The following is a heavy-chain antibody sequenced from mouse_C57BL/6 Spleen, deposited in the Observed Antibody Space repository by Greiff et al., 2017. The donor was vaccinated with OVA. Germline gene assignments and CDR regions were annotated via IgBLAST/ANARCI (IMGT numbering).Heavy chain of an antibody. CDR2: ISYDGSN. CDR1: GYSITSGYY. Sequence: ESGPGLVKPSQSLSLTCSVTGYSITSGYYWNWIRQFPGNKLEWMGYISYDGSNNYNPSLKNRISITRDTSKNQFFLKLNSVTTEDTATYYCARHYGSSYYYAMDYWGQGTSVTVSS. V-gene: IGHV3-6*01. D-gene: IGHD1-1*01. J-gene: IGHJ4*01. CDR3: ARHYGSSYYYAMDY.